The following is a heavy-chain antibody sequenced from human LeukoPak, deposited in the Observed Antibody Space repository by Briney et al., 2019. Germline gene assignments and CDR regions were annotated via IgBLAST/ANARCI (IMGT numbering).Heavy chain of an antibody. Sequence: LAGGSLRLSCAASGFTFSSYWMSWVRQAPGKGLEWVANIKQDGSEKYYVDSVKGRFTISRDNAKNSLYLQMNSLRAEDTAVYYCARDRSPYDVNWFDPWGQGTLVTVSS. CDR3: ARDRSPYDVNWFDP. CDR2: IKQDGSEK. D-gene: IGHD1-1*01. V-gene: IGHV3-7*01. J-gene: IGHJ5*02. CDR1: GFTFSSYW.